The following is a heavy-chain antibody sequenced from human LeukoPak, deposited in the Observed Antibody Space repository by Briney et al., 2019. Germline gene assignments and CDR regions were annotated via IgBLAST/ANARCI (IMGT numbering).Heavy chain of an antibody. D-gene: IGHD6-13*01. CDR3: ASGIAADLY. CDR2: TTHSGST. Sequence: SETLSLTCNVSGYAMNSGYYWSWIRQTPGNGLEWIGETTHSGSTDYNPSLKSRVTISVDTSKNQFSLKLSSVTAADTAVYYCASGIAADLYWGQGTLVTVSS. J-gene: IGHJ4*02. CDR1: GYAMNSGYY. V-gene: IGHV4-38-2*02.